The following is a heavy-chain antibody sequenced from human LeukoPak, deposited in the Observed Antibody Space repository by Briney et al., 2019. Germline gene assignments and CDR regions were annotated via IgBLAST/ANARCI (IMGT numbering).Heavy chain of an antibody. Sequence: PSETLSLTCTVSGGSISSYYWSWIRQPAGKGLEWIGRIYTSGSTNYNPSLKSRVTMSVDTSKNQFSLKLSSVTAADTAVYYCAKAESYGSGSSLNHFYYYYYMDVWGKGTTVTISS. CDR3: AKAESYGSGSSLNHFYYYYYMDV. D-gene: IGHD3-10*01. CDR1: GGSISSYY. V-gene: IGHV4-4*07. J-gene: IGHJ6*03. CDR2: IYTSGST.